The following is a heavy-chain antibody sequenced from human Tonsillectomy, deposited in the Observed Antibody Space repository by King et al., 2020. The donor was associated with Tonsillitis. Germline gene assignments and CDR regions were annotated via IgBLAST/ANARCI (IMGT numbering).Heavy chain of an antibody. CDR3: ARGLLVHGLPPDDAFDI. J-gene: IGHJ3*02. D-gene: IGHD2-8*01. CDR1: GFTFSSYS. CDR2: ISSSSTYI. V-gene: IGHV3-21*01. Sequence: VQLVESGGGLVKPGGSLRLSCAPSGFTFSSYSINWVRQAPGKGLEWVSSISSSSTYIHYADSVKGRFTISRDNARNSLYLQMNSLRGEDTAVYFCARGLLVHGLPPDDAFDIWGQGAMVIVSS.